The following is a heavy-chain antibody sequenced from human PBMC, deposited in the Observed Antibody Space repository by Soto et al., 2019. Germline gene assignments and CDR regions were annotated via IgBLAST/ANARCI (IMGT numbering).Heavy chain of an antibody. CDR1: VGSFSGYY. Sequence: SETLSLTCAVYVGSFSGYYWSWIRQPPGKGLEWIGEINHSGSTNYNPSLKSRVTISVDTSKNQFSLKLSSVTAADTAVDYCARGHYNGYFEDWGQGTVVTVSS. CDR2: INHSGST. CDR3: ARGHYNGYFED. D-gene: IGHD1-20*01. J-gene: IGHJ4*02. V-gene: IGHV4-34*01.